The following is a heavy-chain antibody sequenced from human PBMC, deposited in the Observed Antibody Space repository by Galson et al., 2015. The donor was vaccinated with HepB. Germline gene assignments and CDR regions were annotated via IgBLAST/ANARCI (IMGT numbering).Heavy chain of an antibody. Sequence: SLRLSCAASGFTFSSYAMSWVRQAPGKGLEWVSAISGSGGSTYYADSVKGRFTISRDNSKNTLYLQMNSLRAEDTAVYYCAKAAVSGGYGINFNWFDPWGQGTLVTVSS. J-gene: IGHJ5*02. V-gene: IGHV3-23*01. CDR1: GFTFSSYA. D-gene: IGHD5-12*01. CDR3: AKAAVSGGYGINFNWFDP. CDR2: ISGSGGST.